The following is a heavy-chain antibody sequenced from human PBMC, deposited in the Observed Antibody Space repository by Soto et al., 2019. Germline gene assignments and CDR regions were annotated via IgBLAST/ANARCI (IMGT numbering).Heavy chain of an antibody. CDR3: ARGVPAAKAIDY. CDR2: INHSGST. V-gene: IGHV4-34*01. D-gene: IGHD2-2*01. CDR1: GGSFSGYY. J-gene: IGHJ4*02. Sequence: QVQLQQWGAGLLKPSETLSLTCAVYGGSFSGYYWSWIRQPPGKGLEWIGEINHSGSTNYNPSLKSRVTISVDTSKNQFSLKLSSVTAADTAVYYCARGVPAAKAIDYWGQGTLVTVS.